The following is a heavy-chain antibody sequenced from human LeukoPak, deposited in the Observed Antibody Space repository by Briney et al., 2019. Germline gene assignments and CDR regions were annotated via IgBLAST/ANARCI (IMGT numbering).Heavy chain of an antibody. J-gene: IGHJ5*01. D-gene: IGHD2-15*01. CDR3: ARSDGGCYDS. CDR2: ISSNGSST. V-gene: IGHV3-64*01. CDR1: GFTFSSYA. Sequence: GGFLRLSCAASGFTFSSYAMYWVRQAPGKGLEYVSGISSNGSSTYYANSVNGRFTISRDNSKNTLYLQMGSLRAEDMAVYYCARSDGGCYDSWGQGTLVTVSS.